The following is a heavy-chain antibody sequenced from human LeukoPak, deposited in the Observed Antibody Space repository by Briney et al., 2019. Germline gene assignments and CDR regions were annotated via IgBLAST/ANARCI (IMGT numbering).Heavy chain of an antibody. CDR2: ISYDGSNK. J-gene: IGHJ4*02. D-gene: IGHD2-8*01. CDR3: AKDNGGPPGY. CDR1: GFTFSSYG. V-gene: IGHV3-30*18. Sequence: GGSLRLSCAASGFTFSSYGMHWVRQAPGKGLEWVAVISYDGSNKYYADSVKGRFTISRDNSKNTLYLQMNSLRAEDAAVYYCAKDNGGPPGYWGQGTLLTVSS.